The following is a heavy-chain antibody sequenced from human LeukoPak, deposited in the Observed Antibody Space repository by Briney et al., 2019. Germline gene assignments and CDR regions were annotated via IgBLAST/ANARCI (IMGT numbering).Heavy chain of an antibody. V-gene: IGHV3-23*01. CDR3: AKDGNVDTAMPDAFDI. J-gene: IGHJ3*02. CDR2: ISGSGGST. CDR1: GFNLISYS. D-gene: IGHD5-18*01. Sequence: GDSLRLSCAASGFNLISYSMSWVRQAPGKGLEWVSAISGSGGSTYYADSVKGRFTISRDNSKNTLYLQMNSLRAEDTAVYYCAKDGNVDTAMPDAFDIWGQGTMVTVSS.